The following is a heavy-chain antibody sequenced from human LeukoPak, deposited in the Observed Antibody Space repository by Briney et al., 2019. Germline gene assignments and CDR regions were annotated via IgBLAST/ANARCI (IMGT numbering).Heavy chain of an antibody. CDR3: AKTTPDSTDYGDYVGLDY. CDR2: ISGSGGST. J-gene: IGHJ4*02. V-gene: IGHV3-23*01. Sequence: GGSLRLSCAASGFTFSSYAMSWVRQAPGKGLEWVSAISGSGGSTYYADSVKGRFTISRDNSKNTLYLQTNSLRAEDTAVYYCAKTTPDSTDYGDYVGLDYWGQGTLVTVSS. CDR1: GFTFSSYA. D-gene: IGHD4-17*01.